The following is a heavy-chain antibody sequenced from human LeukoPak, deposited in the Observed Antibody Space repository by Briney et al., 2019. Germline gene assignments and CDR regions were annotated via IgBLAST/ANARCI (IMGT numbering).Heavy chain of an antibody. Sequence: PGGSLRLSCAASGFTFSGYAMHWVRQAPGKGLEWVAVISYDGSNKYYADSVKGRFTISRDNSKNTLYLQMNSLRAEDTAVYYCARGVVPAANGDDAFDIWGQGTMVTVSS. V-gene: IGHV3-30-3*01. D-gene: IGHD2-2*01. CDR1: GFTFSGYA. CDR2: ISYDGSNK. CDR3: ARGVVPAANGDDAFDI. J-gene: IGHJ3*02.